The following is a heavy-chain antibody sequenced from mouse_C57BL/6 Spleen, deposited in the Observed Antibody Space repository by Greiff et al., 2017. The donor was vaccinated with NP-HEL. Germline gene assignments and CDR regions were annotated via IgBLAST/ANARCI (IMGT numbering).Heavy chain of an antibody. CDR1: GYAFTNYL. CDR2: INPGSGGT. J-gene: IGHJ1*03. CDR3: ARGYYGSGYFDV. V-gene: IGHV1-54*01. D-gene: IGHD1-1*01. Sequence: VHLVASGAELVRPGTSVKVSCKASGYAFTNYLIEWVKQRPGQGLEWIGVINPGSGGTNYNEQFKGKATLTADKSSSTAYMQLSSLTSEDSAVYFCARGYYGSGYFDVWGTGTTVTVSS.